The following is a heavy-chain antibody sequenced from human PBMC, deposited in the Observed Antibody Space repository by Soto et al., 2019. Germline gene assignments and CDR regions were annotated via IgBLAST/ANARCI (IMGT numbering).Heavy chain of an antibody. D-gene: IGHD3-3*02. J-gene: IGHJ4*02. CDR1: GSSINSSGYY. V-gene: IGHV4-39*01. Sequence: SETLSLTCTVSGSSINSSGYYWGWIRQPPGKGLEWLGSMFYGVSTYYNPSLKSRVTVSVDTSKNQFSLNLRSVTAADTAVYYCARLPSRHLVDYWGQGTLVTVSS. CDR2: MFYGVST. CDR3: ARLPSRHLVDY.